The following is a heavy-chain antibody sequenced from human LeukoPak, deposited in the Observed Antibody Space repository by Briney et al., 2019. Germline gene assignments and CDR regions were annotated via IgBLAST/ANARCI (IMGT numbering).Heavy chain of an antibody. CDR1: GFSGSSNY. J-gene: IGHJ4*02. V-gene: IGHV3-53*01. CDR2: IYSGGPT. CDR3: ARQIYYYDNSGPFIDY. Sequence: GGSLRLSSAASGFSGSSNYMSVVRQAPGKGLEWVSVIYSGGPTFHADSVRGRFTISRDNSKNTLYLQMNSLRAEDTAVYYCARQIYYYDNSGPFIDYWGQGTLVTVSS. D-gene: IGHD3-22*01.